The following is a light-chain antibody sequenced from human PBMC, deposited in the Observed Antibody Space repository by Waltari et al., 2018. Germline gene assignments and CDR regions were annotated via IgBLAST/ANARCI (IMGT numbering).Light chain of an antibody. CDR3: CSYAGNSMI. J-gene: IGLJ2*01. V-gene: IGLV2-11*01. CDR2: DIK. CDR1: SSAIGAYMY. Sequence: QSALTQPRSVSGSPGQSVTISCSGTSSAIGAYMYVSWYQPHPGKAPRLIIYDIKKRPSGVPDRFSGSKSGNTASLTISGLQPDDGADYFCCSYAGNSMIFGGGTMLTVL.